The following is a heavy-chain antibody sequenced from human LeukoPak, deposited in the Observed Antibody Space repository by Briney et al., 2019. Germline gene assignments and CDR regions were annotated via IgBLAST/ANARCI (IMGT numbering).Heavy chain of an antibody. CDR2: ISSSSSNI. CDR3: ARIGYSSSSLDF. D-gene: IGHD6-13*01. J-gene: IGHJ4*02. CDR1: GFTFSSYT. Sequence: GGSLRLSCAASGFTFSSYTVNWVRQAPGKGLEWVSSISSSSSNIYYADSVKGRFTISRDNAKNSLYLQMNSLRAEDTAVYYCARIGYSSSSLDFWGQGTLVTVSS. V-gene: IGHV3-21*01.